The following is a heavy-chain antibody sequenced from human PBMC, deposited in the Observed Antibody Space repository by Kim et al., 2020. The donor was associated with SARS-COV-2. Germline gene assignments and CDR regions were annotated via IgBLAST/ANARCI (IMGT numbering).Heavy chain of an antibody. J-gene: IGHJ6*02. V-gene: IGHV3-9*01. CDR2: ISWNSGSI. Sequence: GGSLRLSCAASGFTFDDYAMHWVRQAPGKGLEWVSGISWNSGSIGYADSVKGRFTISRDNAKNSLYLQMNSLRAEDTALYYCAKDMRSSWSGYIPPYYYYGMDVWGQGTTVTLSS. CDR3: AKDMRSSWSGYIPPYYYYGMDV. D-gene: IGHD3-3*01. CDR1: GFTFDDYA.